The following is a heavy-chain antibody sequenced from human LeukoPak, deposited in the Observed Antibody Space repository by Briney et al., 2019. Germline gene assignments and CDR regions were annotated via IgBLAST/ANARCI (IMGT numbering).Heavy chain of an antibody. CDR1: GFTFSNYW. V-gene: IGHV3-74*01. CDR3: ARDLYGGKGDY. D-gene: IGHD4-23*01. CDR2: INSDGSTT. Sequence: GGSLRLSCAASGFTFSNYWKHWVRQAPGEGMVWVSRINSDGSTTNYADSVKGRFTISRDNAKNTLYLQMNSLRAEDTAVYYCARDLYGGKGDYWGQGTLVTVSS. J-gene: IGHJ4*02.